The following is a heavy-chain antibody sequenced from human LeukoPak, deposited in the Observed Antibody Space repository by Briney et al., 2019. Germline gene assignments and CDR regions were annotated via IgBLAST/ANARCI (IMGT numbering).Heavy chain of an antibody. V-gene: IGHV3-23*01. J-gene: IGHJ4*02. Sequence: GGSLRLSCAASGFTFSVYGMSWVRQAPGKGLEWVSAISGSGGSTYYADSVKGRFTISRDNSKNTLYLQMNSLRAEDTAVYYCANPIRGVINDYWGQGTLVTVSS. D-gene: IGHD3-10*01. CDR3: ANPIRGVINDY. CDR2: ISGSGGST. CDR1: GFTFSVYG.